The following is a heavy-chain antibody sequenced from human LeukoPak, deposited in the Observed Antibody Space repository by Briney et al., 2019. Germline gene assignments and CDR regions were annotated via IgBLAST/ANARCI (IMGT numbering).Heavy chain of an antibody. CDR2: ISGSGGST. V-gene: IGHV3-23*01. CDR3: AKGEVRAAAGTGFDY. Sequence: GGSLRLSCAASGFTFSSYAMSWVRQAPGKGLEWVSAISGSGGSTYYADSVKGRFTISRDNSKNTLYLQMNSLRAEDTAVYHCAKGEVRAAAGTGFDYWSQGTLVTVSS. D-gene: IGHD6-13*01. J-gene: IGHJ4*02. CDR1: GFTFSSYA.